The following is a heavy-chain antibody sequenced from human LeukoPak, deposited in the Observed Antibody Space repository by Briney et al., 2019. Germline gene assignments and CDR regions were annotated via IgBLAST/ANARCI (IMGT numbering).Heavy chain of an antibody. CDR2: ISAYNGNT. V-gene: IGHV1-18*01. J-gene: IGHJ4*02. D-gene: IGHD2-2*01. CDR1: GYTFTSYG. Sequence: ASVKVSCKASGYTFTSYGISWVRQAPGQGLEWMGWISAYNGNTNYAQKLQGRVTMTTDTSTSTAYMELRSLRSDDTAVCYCARDADCSSTSCYFGYWGQGTLVTVSS. CDR3: ARDADCSSTSCYFGY.